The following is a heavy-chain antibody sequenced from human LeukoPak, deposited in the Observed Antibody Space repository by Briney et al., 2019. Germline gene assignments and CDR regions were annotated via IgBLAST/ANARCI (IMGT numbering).Heavy chain of an antibody. D-gene: IGHD2-15*01. Sequence: ASVKVSSKLSGYTLTELSMHCVRQAPGNGVECMGGFSPEDGETIYTQKFQGRVTVPEGTSPATAYMELSSPRSEDPAVYCCATGSRSLDYWGQGTLVTVCS. CDR3: ATGSRSLDY. CDR1: GYTLTELS. J-gene: IGHJ4*02. CDR2: FSPEDGET. V-gene: IGHV1-24*01.